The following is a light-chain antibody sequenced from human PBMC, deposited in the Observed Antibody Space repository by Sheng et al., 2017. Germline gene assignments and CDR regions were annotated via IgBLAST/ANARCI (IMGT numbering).Light chain of an antibody. Sequence: EIVLTQSPATLSLSPGERATLSCRASQSVANYLAWYQQKPGQAPRLLIYGASTRATGIPARFSGSGSGTEFTFTVSSLQSEDFAVYYCQQYENWPPTFGGGTKVEIK. J-gene: IGKJ4*01. CDR1: QSVANY. CDR2: GAS. V-gene: IGKV3-15*01. CDR3: QQYENWPPT.